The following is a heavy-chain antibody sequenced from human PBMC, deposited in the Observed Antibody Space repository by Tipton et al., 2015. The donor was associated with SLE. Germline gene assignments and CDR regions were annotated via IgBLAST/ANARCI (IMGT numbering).Heavy chain of an antibody. CDR3: ARDRGGTYFFDF. D-gene: IGHD2-15*01. V-gene: IGHV4-39*07. Sequence: TLSLTCTVSGGAISSGGHFWGWIRQSPGKGLEWIASIYYSGTTYYNPPLKSRVTISVDTPKNQFSLKLSSVTAADTAVYYCARDRGGTYFFDFWGQGTLVTVSS. J-gene: IGHJ4*02. CDR2: IYYSGTT. CDR1: GGAISSGGHF.